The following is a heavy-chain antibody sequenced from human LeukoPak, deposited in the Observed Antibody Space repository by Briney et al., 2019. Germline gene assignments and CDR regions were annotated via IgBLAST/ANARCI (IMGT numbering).Heavy chain of an antibody. CDR2: ISSSTSTI. V-gene: IGHV3-48*02. J-gene: IGHJ3*02. Sequence: GGSLRLSCAASGFTFSSYSMNWVRQALGKGLEWVSYISSSTSTIYYADSVKGRFTISRDNAKNSLYLQMNSLRDEDTAVYYCAHVTPGAHDAFEIWGQGTMVTVSS. D-gene: IGHD4-23*01. CDR1: GFTFSSYS. CDR3: AHVTPGAHDAFEI.